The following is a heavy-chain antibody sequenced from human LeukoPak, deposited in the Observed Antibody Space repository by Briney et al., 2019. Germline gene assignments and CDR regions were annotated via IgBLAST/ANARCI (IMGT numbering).Heavy chain of an antibody. Sequence: GGSLRLSSAPSRFSFSSYAMSWVRQTPGKGLEWGSAIIVSGGITYYADSVKGRFTLSRDNSKNTLYLQMNSLRAEDTAVYYCAKWFGELPAFDIWGQGTKVTVSS. J-gene: IGHJ3*02. CDR1: RFSFSSYA. CDR3: AKWFGELPAFDI. D-gene: IGHD3-10*01. CDR2: IIVSGGIT. V-gene: IGHV3-23*01.